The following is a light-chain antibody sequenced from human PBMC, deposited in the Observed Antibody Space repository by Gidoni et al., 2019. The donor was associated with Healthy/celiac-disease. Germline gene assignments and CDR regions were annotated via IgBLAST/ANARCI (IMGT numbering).Light chain of an antibody. CDR3: SSYTSSSYVV. CDR1: SRDVGGYNY. Sequence: QSALTQPASVSGSPGQSITISCTGTSRDVGGYNYVSWYQQHPGQAPKLMIYDVSNRPSGVSNRFSGSKSGNTASLTISGLQAEDEADYYCSSYTSSSYVVFGGGTKLTVL. CDR2: DVS. J-gene: IGLJ2*01. V-gene: IGLV2-14*01.